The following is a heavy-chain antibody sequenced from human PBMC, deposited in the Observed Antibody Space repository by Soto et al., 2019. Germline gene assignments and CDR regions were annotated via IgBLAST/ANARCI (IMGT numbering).Heavy chain of an antibody. V-gene: IGHV3-23*01. J-gene: IGHJ5*02. D-gene: IGHD2-15*01. CDR2: ISGSGGST. CDR3: AKGYCSGGSCQNFNWFDP. Sequence: GGSLRLSCAASGFTFSSYAMSWVRQAPGKGLEWVSAISGSGGSTYYADSVKGRFTISRDNSKNTLYLQMNSLRAEDTAVYYCAKGYCSGGSCQNFNWFDPWGQGTLVTVSS. CDR1: GFTFSSYA.